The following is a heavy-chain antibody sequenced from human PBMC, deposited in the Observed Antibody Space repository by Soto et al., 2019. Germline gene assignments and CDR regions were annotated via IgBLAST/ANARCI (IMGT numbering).Heavy chain of an antibody. CDR3: ASHDPGARFDP. CDR1: RYIFTAYF. V-gene: IGHV1-2*02. Sequence: QVQLVQSGAEVKKPGASVKVSCKAPRYIFTAYFMHWVRQAPGQGLEWMGWINPNNGATHYGLSFQGRVTMTRDNSISTAYMELSSLRFDDTAVYYCASHDPGARFDPWGQGTLVIVSS. J-gene: IGHJ5*02. CDR2: INPNNGAT. D-gene: IGHD1-1*01.